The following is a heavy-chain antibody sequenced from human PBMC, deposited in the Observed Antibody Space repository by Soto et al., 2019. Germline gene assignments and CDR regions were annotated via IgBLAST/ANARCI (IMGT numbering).Heavy chain of an antibody. Sequence: QITLKESGPTLVKPTQTLTLTCTVSGFSFSARGVGVGWIRQPPGKALEWLGIIYWNDDKRYSPSLKSRLTITKDTSKNQVVLTMTNMDPVDTATYYCAHSPWGAAPDYWGQGTLVTVSS. CDR1: GFSFSARGVG. CDR3: AHSPWGAAPDY. D-gene: IGHD3-16*01. V-gene: IGHV2-5*01. CDR2: IYWNDDK. J-gene: IGHJ4*02.